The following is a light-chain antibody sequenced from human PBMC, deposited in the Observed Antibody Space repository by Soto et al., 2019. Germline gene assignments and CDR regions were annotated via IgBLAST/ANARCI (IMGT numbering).Light chain of an antibody. V-gene: IGLV2-11*01. Sequence: QSALTQHRSVSGSPGQSVTISCTGASIDVGDSDFVSWYQQHPGKAPKLMIYVVTKRPSGVPDRFSGSKSGNTASLTISGLQDEDEADYYCSSFAATHTYIFGTGTKVTVL. CDR3: SSFAATHTYI. J-gene: IGLJ1*01. CDR2: VVT. CDR1: SIDVGDSDF.